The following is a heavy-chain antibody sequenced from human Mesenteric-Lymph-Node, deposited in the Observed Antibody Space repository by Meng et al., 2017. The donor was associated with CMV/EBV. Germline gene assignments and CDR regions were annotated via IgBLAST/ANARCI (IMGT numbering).Heavy chain of an antibody. D-gene: IGHD2-15*01. CDR3: AQGSDIQVNNY. J-gene: IGHJ4*02. Sequence: QVQLQQWGAGLLKPSETLSLTCAVYGGSFSGYYWRWTRQPPGQGLDWIGEINHSRSHNYNPSRKSVVAVSLKRYKNQFSLNLSSVTAEEKAVYWCAQGSDIQVNNYWSQGTLVTVSS. V-gene: IGHV4-34*01. CDR2: INHSRSH. CDR1: GGSFSGYY.